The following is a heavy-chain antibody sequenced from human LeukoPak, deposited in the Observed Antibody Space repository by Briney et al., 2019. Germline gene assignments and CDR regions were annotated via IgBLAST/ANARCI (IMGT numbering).Heavy chain of an antibody. J-gene: IGHJ3*02. CDR1: GGSISSGGYY. D-gene: IGHD3-22*01. Sequence: SQTLSLTCTVSGGSISSGGYYWSWIRQHPGKGLEWIGYIYYSGSTYYNPSLKSRVTISVDTSKNQFSLKLSSVTAADTAVYYCARDSYYDSSGSYDAFDIWGQGTMVTVST. CDR3: ARDSYYDSSGSYDAFDI. CDR2: IYYSGST. V-gene: IGHV4-31*03.